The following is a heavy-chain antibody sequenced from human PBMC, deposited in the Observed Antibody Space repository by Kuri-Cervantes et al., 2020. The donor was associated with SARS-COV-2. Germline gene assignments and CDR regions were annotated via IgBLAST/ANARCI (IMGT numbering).Heavy chain of an antibody. J-gene: IGHJ3*02. CDR3: ARSPWYYYGSGTPEHAFDI. D-gene: IGHD3-10*01. Sequence: GGSLRLSCAASGFTFSTYYMSWVRQAPGKGLEWVANINQHGSDKYYVGSVEGRFTISRDNSKNTLYLQMNSLRAEDTAVYYCARSPWYYYGSGTPEHAFDIWGQGTMVTVSS. CDR1: GFTFSTYY. CDR2: INQHGSDK. V-gene: IGHV3-7*01.